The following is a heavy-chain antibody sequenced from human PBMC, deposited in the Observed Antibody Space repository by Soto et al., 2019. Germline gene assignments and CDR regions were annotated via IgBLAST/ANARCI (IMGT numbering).Heavy chain of an antibody. CDR3: AGGIAARPVGY. Sequence: QLQLQQSGSGLVKPSQTLSLTCAVSSGSISTGGSFWSWIRQPPGMVMEWLGYIHQSGSTYYNTSLTMRVTISVDRSKIQFSVTRSSVPAAGTAVDYCAGGIAARPVGYWGQGTLVTVSS. J-gene: IGHJ4*02. CDR2: IHQSGST. D-gene: IGHD6-6*01. V-gene: IGHV4-30-2*01. CDR1: SGSISTGGSF.